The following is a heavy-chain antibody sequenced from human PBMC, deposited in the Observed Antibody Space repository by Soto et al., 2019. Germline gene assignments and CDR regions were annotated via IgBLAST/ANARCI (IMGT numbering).Heavy chain of an antibody. Sequence: GASVKVSCKASGGTFSSYAISWVRQAPGQGLEWMGGIIPIFGTANYAQKFQGRVTITADESTSTAYMELSSLRSEDTAVYYCASREGDIVVVVAAPTYYYYGMDVWGQGTTVTVSS. J-gene: IGHJ6*02. CDR3: ASREGDIVVVVAAPTYYYYGMDV. CDR1: GGTFSSYA. D-gene: IGHD2-15*01. CDR2: IIPIFGTA. V-gene: IGHV1-69*13.